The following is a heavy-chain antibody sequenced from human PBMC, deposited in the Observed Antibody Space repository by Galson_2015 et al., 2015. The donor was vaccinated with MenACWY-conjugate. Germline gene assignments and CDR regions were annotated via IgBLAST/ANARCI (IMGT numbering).Heavy chain of an antibody. Sequence: SLRLSCAASGSTFSKSAMSWVRQAPGKGLEWVSGISASGGDIDYADSVKGRFTISRDKSKNTVYLQMNSLRAEDTAVYHCAKGANYYDSSGNRYDAFDIWGQGTMVTVSS. CDR2: ISASGGDI. J-gene: IGHJ3*02. CDR3: AKGANYYDSSGNRYDAFDI. D-gene: IGHD3-22*01. V-gene: IGHV3-23*01. CDR1: GSTFSKSA.